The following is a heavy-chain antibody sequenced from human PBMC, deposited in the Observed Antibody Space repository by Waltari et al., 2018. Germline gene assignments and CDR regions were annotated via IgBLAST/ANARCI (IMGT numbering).Heavy chain of an antibody. CDR1: GYSFTSYW. CDR2: IYPGDSDT. CDR3: ARLTYGDHGAAGSYYYYMDV. D-gene: IGHD4-17*01. V-gene: IGHV5-51*01. J-gene: IGHJ6*03. Sequence: EVQLVQSGAEVKKPGESLKISCKGSGYSFTSYWIGWVRQMPGKGLAWMGIIYPGDSDTRYSPSFQGQVTISADKSISTAYLQWSSLKASDTAMYYCARLTYGDHGAAGSYYYYMDVWGKGTTVTVSS.